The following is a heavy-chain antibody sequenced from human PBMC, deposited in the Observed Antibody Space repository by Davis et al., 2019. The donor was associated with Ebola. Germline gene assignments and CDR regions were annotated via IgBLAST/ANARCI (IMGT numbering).Heavy chain of an antibody. J-gene: IGHJ3*02. Sequence: ASVTVSCKASGFTFTAYYMHWVRQAPGQGLEWMGRINANTGGTNYAQNFQGRVTMTRETSITTAYMELTWLTSDDTAVYYCARVSGPATIFPVGDALDTWGQGTMVTVSS. CDR2: INANTGGT. CDR1: GFTFTAYY. D-gene: IGHD3-10*02. V-gene: IGHV1-2*06. CDR3: ARVSGPATIFPVGDALDT.